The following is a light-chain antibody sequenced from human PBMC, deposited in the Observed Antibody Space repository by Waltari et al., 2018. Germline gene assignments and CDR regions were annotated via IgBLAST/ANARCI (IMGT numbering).Light chain of an antibody. CDR3: QQYNSYSLWT. J-gene: IGKJ1*01. V-gene: IGKV1-5*03. CDR1: QSVNSW. CDR2: KAS. Sequence: DIQMTQSPSTLSASIGDSVTITCRASQSVNSWLAWYQQKPGKAPKLLIYKASNLDSGVPSRFSGGGSGTEFTLTISSLQPDDFATYYCQQYNSYSLWTFGQGTKVEIK.